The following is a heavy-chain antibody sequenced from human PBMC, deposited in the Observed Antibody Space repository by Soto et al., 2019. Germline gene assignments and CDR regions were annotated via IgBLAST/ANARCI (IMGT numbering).Heavy chain of an antibody. Sequence: ASVKVSCKASGYTFFTYGITWVRQASGQGLEWMGWISTYDGNTDYAPKLQGRVTMTTDTSTRTAYMEPRSLRSHDTAVYYCARKSSSSSWFDPWGQGTLVTVSS. D-gene: IGHD6-6*01. CDR2: ISTYDGNT. CDR1: GYTFFTYG. CDR3: ARKSSSSSWFDP. V-gene: IGHV1-18*01. J-gene: IGHJ5*02.